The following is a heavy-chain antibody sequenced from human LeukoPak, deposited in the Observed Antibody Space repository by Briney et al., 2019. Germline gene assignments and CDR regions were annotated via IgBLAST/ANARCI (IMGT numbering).Heavy chain of an antibody. CDR1: GYSISSGYY. CDR2: IYHSGST. Sequence: SETLSLTCTVSGYSISSGYYWGWIRQPPGKGLEWIGSIYHSGSTYYNPSLKSRVTISVDTSKNQFSLKLSSVTAADTAVYYCARDRNRLFGVADYWGQGTLVTVSS. V-gene: IGHV4-38-2*02. CDR3: ARDRNRLFGVADY. D-gene: IGHD3-3*01. J-gene: IGHJ4*02.